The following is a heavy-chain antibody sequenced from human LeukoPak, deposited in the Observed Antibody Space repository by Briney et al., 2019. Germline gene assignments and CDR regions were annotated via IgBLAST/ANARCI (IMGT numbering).Heavy chain of an antibody. J-gene: IGHJ3*02. CDR1: GDSISGYY. V-gene: IGHV4-59*01. CDR2: IYYSGNS. D-gene: IGHD3-3*01. Sequence: SETLSLTCTVSGDSISGYYWSWIRQPPGKGLEWIAYIYYSGNSNYNPSLKSRVTISVDTSKNQFPLRLTSVTAADTAVYYCARLRGAFDIWGQGTMVTVSS. CDR3: ARLRGAFDI.